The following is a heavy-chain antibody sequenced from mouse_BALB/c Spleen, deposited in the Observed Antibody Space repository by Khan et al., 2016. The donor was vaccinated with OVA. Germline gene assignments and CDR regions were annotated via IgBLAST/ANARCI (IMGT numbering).Heavy chain of an antibody. CDR1: GYTFTTYW. CDR3: TRDRIDY. Sequence: VQLQESGAELAKPGASVKMSCKASGYTFTTYWMHWVKQRLGQGLEWIGYINPTSGYTDYIETLTNRATLSTDKSSSTAYMQLSCLTSDDSAVYYCTRDRIDYRVQGTNLTVSA. J-gene: IGHJ2*01. V-gene: IGHV1-7*01. CDR2: INPTSGYT.